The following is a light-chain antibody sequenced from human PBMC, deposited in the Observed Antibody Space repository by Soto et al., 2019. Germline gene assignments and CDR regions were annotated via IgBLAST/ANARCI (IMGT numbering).Light chain of an antibody. J-gene: IGKJ3*01. CDR3: QKYNSAPST. Sequence: DIQLTQSPPSLSASVGDRVTITCRARQAISIYVAWYQQNPGKIPKLLIFSASTVHSGVPSRFSGSGSSTDFPLAISKLPAVDVATYYSQKYNSAPSTFRPGTKVDLK. CDR1: QAISIY. V-gene: IGKV1-27*01. CDR2: SAS.